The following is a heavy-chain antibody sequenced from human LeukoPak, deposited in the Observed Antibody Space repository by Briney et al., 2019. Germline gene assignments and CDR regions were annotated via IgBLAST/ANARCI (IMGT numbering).Heavy chain of an antibody. V-gene: IGHV3-49*04. J-gene: IGHJ4*02. CDR3: TTDRPPYCGGDCE. CDR2: IRSKAYGGTT. D-gene: IGHD2-21*02. CDR1: GFTFGDYA. Sequence: GGSLRLSCTASGFTFGDYAMSWVRQAPGKGLEWVGFIRSKAYGGTTEYAASVKGRFTISRDDSKSIAYLQMNSLKTEDTAVYYCTTDRPPYCGGDCEWGQGTLVTVSS.